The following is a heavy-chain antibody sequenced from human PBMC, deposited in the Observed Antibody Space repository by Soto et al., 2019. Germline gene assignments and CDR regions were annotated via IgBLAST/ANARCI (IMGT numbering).Heavy chain of an antibody. J-gene: IGHJ4*02. CDR3: AAGGGLPRYY. D-gene: IGHD5-12*01. CDR1: GGSISSGGYS. Sequence: QLQLQESGSGLVKPSQTLSLTCAVSGGSISSGGYSWSWIRQPPGKGLGWIGYIYHSGSTYYNPSLKSRVTTSVDRSKNQFSLKLSSVTAADTAMYYCAAGGGLPRYYWGQGTLVTVSS. CDR2: IYHSGST. V-gene: IGHV4-30-2*01.